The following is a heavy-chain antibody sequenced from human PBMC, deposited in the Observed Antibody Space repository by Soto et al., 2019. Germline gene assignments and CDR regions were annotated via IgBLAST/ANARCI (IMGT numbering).Heavy chain of an antibody. Sequence: GGSLSLSCAASGFTFSDAWMSWVRQAPGKGLDWVGRIKSKSDGGTTEYAAPVRGRFTISRDDSKNTLYLQMNSLKTEDTAVYYCTTDLWRIAVVVGSTGYFNPWGQGTPVTVAS. J-gene: IGHJ5*02. V-gene: IGHV3-15*01. CDR3: TTDLWRIAVVVGSTGYFNP. CDR2: IKSKSDGGTT. CDR1: GFTFSDAW. D-gene: IGHD2-15*01.